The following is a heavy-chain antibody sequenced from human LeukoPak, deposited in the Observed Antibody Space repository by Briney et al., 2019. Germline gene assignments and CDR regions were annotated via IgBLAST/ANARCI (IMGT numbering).Heavy chain of an antibody. J-gene: IGHJ4*02. Sequence: GGSLRLSCAASGFIFRSYSMSWVRQAPGKGLECVSYISSGSDAIDHADSVKGRFTISRDDAKNSLFLQMNSLRAEDTAVYYCTRGIRSSSTLDYWGQGALVTVSS. CDR1: GFIFRSYS. V-gene: IGHV3-48*04. CDR2: ISSGSDAI. CDR3: TRGIRSSSTLDY. D-gene: IGHD6-6*01.